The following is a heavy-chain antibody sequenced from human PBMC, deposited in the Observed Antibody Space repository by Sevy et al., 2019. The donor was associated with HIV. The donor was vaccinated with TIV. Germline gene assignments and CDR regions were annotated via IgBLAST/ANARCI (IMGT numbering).Heavy chain of an antibody. Sequence: AGSLRLSCAASEFTFSSYAMNWVQQAPGKVLEWVSSIGVSGRSTYYADSVEGRFTISRDNSKNTLYLQMNSLRADDTALYYCAKGFCSGGSCLSDYYYYGMDVWGQGTTVTVSS. D-gene: IGHD2-15*01. J-gene: IGHJ6*02. CDR1: EFTFSSYA. V-gene: IGHV3-23*01. CDR2: IGVSGRST. CDR3: AKGFCSGGSCLSDYYYYGMDV.